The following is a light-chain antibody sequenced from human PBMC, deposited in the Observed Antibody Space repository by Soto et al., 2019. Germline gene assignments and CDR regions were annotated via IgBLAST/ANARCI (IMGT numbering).Light chain of an antibody. CDR2: DAS. V-gene: IGKV1-5*01. CDR1: QSIGGW. Sequence: DIQMTQSPSTLSASVGDRVTITCRASQSIGGWLAWYQQRPGKAPRLLIYDASSVESGSGTDFTLTISSLEPEDFAVYYCQQRSNWRFTFGPGTKVDIK. J-gene: IGKJ3*01. CDR3: QQRSNWRFT.